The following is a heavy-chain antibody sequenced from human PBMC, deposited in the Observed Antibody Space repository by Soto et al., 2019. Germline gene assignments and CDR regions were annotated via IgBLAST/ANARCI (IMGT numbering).Heavy chain of an antibody. D-gene: IGHD6-19*01. Sequence: ASVKVSCKASGYTFTGYYMHWVRQAPGQGLEWMGRINPNSGGTNYAQKFQGWVTMTRDTSISTAYMELSRLRSDDTAVYYCARDSIAVAGTGYYGMDVWGQGTTVTVSS. V-gene: IGHV1-2*04. J-gene: IGHJ6*02. CDR1: GYTFTGYY. CDR3: ARDSIAVAGTGYYGMDV. CDR2: INPNSGGT.